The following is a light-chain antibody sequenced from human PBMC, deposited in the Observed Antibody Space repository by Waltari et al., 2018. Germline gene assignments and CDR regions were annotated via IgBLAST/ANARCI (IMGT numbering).Light chain of an antibody. CDR2: DAS. J-gene: IGKJ2*01. CDR1: QDISNS. CDR3: QQYQNLPYT. Sequence: DIQMTQYPSSLSASVGDRVTITCQASQDISNSLNWYHQKPGKAPKLLIYDASDLETGVPSRFSGSGSGTDFTFTISSLQPEDIATYYCQQYQNLPYTFGQGTKLEI. V-gene: IGKV1-33*01.